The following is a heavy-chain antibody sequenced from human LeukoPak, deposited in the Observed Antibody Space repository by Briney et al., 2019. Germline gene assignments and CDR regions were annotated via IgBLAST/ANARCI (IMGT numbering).Heavy chain of an antibody. CDR3: AREGYYVFDS. J-gene: IGHJ4*02. D-gene: IGHD1-26*01. V-gene: IGHV3-7*01. Sequence: GGSLRLSCAASGFTFSNHWMTWVRQTPGKGLEWVANIKQDGSVKKYLDSVKGRFTISRDNAKSSLSLQMNNLRADDTAVYFCAREGYYVFDSWGQGTLVTVSS. CDR2: IKQDGSVK. CDR1: GFTFSNHW.